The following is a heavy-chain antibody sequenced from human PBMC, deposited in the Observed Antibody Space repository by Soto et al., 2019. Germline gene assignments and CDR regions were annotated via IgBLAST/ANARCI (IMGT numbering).Heavy chain of an antibody. CDR3: ARGYSYGSGSPFTNYYYYYGMDV. V-gene: IGHV4-31*03. J-gene: IGHJ6*02. D-gene: IGHD3-10*01. CDR1: GGSISSGGYY. Sequence: SETLSLTCIVSGGSISSGGYYWSWIRQHPGKGLEWIGYIYYSGSTYYNPSLKSRVTISVDTSKNQFSLKLSSVTAADTAVYYCARGYSYGSGSPFTNYYYYYGMDVWGQGTTVTVAS. CDR2: IYYSGST.